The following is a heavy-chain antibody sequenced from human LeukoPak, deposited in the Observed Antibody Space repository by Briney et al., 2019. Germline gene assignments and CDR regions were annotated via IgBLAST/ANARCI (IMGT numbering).Heavy chain of an antibody. D-gene: IGHD3-10*01. J-gene: IGHJ6*03. Sequence: ASVKVSCKTSGVIFRSHAVSWVRQAPGQGLEWMGGIIAIFGTPKYAQNFQGRITITADESTSTVYLDLSSLRSEDTAVYYCARSPTYYPSYMDVWGKGTTVTVSS. V-gene: IGHV1-69*13. CDR2: IIAIFGTP. CDR3: ARSPTYYPSYMDV. CDR1: GVIFRSHA.